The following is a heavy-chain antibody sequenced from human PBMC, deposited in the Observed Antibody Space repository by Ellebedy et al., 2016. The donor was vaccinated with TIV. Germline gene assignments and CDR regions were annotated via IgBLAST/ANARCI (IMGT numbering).Heavy chain of an antibody. Sequence: ASVKVSCKASGYTFTSYAMHWVRQAPGQRLEWMGWINAGNGNTKYSQKFQGRVTMTTDTSTSTAYMELRSLRSDDTAVYYCARSSPSYYDILTGFPDYWGQGTLVTVSS. D-gene: IGHD3-9*01. CDR1: GYTFTSYA. CDR3: ARSSPSYYDILTGFPDY. J-gene: IGHJ4*02. CDR2: INAGNGNT. V-gene: IGHV1-3*01.